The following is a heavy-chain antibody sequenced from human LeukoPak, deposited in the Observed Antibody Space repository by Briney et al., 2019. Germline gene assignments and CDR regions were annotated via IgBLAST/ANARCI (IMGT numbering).Heavy chain of an antibody. J-gene: IGHJ3*02. Sequence: GRSLRLSCSASGFTFSSYAMHWVRQAPGKGLEWVAVISYDGGYKYYADSVKGRFTISRDNSRNTLFLQMNSLRAEDTAVFYCAKKGSGDYDSSDIIDAFDIWGQGTMVTVSS. CDR1: GFTFSSYA. D-gene: IGHD3-22*01. V-gene: IGHV3-30*04. CDR3: AKKGSGDYDSSDIIDAFDI. CDR2: ISYDGGYK.